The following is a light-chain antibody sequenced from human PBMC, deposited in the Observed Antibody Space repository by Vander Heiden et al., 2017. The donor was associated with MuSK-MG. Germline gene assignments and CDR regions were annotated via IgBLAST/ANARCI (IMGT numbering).Light chain of an antibody. V-gene: IGLV2-14*03. CDR1: SSDIGGYNW. CDR3: SSYRSDRIRV. CDR2: DVS. J-gene: IGLJ3*02. Sequence: QSALTQPASVSASPGQSITISCTGTSSDIGGYNWVNNTQAKPSKLMIYDVSNRPSGISDRFSGSKSGNTASLTISGLQAEDEADYYCSSYRSDRIRVFGGGTKLTVL.